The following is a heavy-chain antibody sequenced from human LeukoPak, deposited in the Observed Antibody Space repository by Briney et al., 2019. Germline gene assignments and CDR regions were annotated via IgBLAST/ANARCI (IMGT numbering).Heavy chain of an antibody. CDR2: ISYDGSSK. D-gene: IGHD6-19*01. CDR3: AKDNRRHYTSGPNPDSLH. V-gene: IGHV3-30*18. CDR1: GFTFSSYG. Sequence: GGSLRLSCAASGFTFSSYGMHWVRQAPGKGLEWVALISYDGSSKYYADSVKGRFTISRDNAKNSLYLQMNSLRVEDTAFYYCAKDNRRHYTSGPNPDSLHWGQGALVTVSS. J-gene: IGHJ4*02.